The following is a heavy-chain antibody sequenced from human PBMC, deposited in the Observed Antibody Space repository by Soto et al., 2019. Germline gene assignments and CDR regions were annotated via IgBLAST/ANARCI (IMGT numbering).Heavy chain of an antibody. J-gene: IGHJ4*02. CDR2: VHYSGST. V-gene: IGHV4-59*11. Sequence: QVQLQESGPGLVKPSETLSLTCVVSGGSISSHYWSWIRQPPGSGLEWIGFVHYSGSTTYSPSLKSRVTMSIDTSKNQFSLNLSSVTAADTAFYFCARRDYSTSSLGPFDYWGQGILVTVSS. CDR3: ARRDYSTSSLGPFDY. CDR1: GGSISSHY. D-gene: IGHD6-6*01.